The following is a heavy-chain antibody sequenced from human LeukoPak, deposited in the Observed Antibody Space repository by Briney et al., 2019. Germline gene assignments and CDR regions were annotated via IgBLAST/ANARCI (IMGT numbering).Heavy chain of an antibody. CDR2: ISSSSSYI. Sequence: PGGSLRLSCAASGFTFSSYSMNWVRQAPGKGLEWVSSISSSSSYIYYADSVKGRFTISRDNAKNSLYLQMNSLRAEDTAVYYCAREVGSSPFVWWWYDAFDIWGQGTMVTVSS. V-gene: IGHV3-21*01. CDR1: GFTFSSYS. J-gene: IGHJ3*02. CDR3: AREVGSSPFVWWWYDAFDI. D-gene: IGHD2-15*01.